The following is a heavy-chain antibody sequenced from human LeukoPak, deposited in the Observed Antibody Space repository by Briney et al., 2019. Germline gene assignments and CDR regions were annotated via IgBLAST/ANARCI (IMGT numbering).Heavy chain of an antibody. V-gene: IGHV4-4*07. D-gene: IGHD6-13*01. CDR3: ARLPRIAAAGRVFGV. Sequence: SETLSLTCTVSGDSLSSSYWSWVRQPAGKGLEWIGRIYTSGHANYNPSLKSRVTMSVDTSKNQFSLKLTSVTAADTAVYYCARLPRIAAAGRVFGVWGKGTTVTISS. J-gene: IGHJ6*04. CDR1: GDSLSSSY. CDR2: IYTSGHA.